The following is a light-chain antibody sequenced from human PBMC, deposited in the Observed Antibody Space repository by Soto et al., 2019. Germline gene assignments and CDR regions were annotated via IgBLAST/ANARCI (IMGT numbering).Light chain of an antibody. CDR2: RNS. CDR1: RTNIETNH. CDR3: AAWDDRLSGVV. J-gene: IGLJ2*01. V-gene: IGLV1-47*01. Sequence: QSVLTQPSSTSGTPGQRVIISWSGSRTNIETNHVYWYQQLPGTTPKVLIYRNSQRPSGVPDRFSASKSGTSASLAIDGLRAEDEGDYYCAAWDDRLSGVVFGGGTKLTVL.